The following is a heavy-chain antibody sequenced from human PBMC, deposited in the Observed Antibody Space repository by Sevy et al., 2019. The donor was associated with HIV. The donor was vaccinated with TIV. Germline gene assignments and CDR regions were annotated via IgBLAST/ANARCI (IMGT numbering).Heavy chain of an antibody. Sequence: GGSLRLSCAASGFTFSGSAMHWVRQASGKRLEWVGRIRSKANSYATAYAASVKGRFTISRDDSKNTSYLQMNSLKTEDTAVYYCTRHIDDSSAYYFDYWGQGTLVTVSS. J-gene: IGHJ4*02. CDR1: GFTFSGSA. D-gene: IGHD3-22*01. CDR2: IRSKANSYAT. CDR3: TRHIDDSSAYYFDY. V-gene: IGHV3-73*01.